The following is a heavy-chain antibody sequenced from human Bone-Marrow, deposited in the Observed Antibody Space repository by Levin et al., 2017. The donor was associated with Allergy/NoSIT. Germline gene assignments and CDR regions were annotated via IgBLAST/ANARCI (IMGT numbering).Heavy chain of an antibody. Sequence: RASVKVSCKASGGTFSSAAISWVRQAPGQGFEWMGGLITIFGTPKYAQKFQGRLTINADASTSTAYMELSSLRSEDTAVYYCVSLEDYGSGSFSSDYWGQGTLVTVSS. CDR1: GGTFSSAA. J-gene: IGHJ4*02. D-gene: IGHD3-16*01. V-gene: IGHV1-69*13. CDR2: LITIFGTP. CDR3: VSLEDYGSGSFSSDY.